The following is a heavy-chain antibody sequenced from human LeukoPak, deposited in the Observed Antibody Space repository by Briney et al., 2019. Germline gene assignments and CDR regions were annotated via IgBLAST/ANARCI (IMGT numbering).Heavy chain of an antibody. J-gene: IGHJ4*02. CDR2: IGSSSSYI. Sequence: GGSLRLSCAASGVTFSSYSRNWVRQAPAKGLERVSSIGSSSSYIYYADSVKGRFTISRDNAKNSLYLQMNSLRAEDTAVYYCARDSSYYDILTGYYKGFDYWGQGTLVTVSS. V-gene: IGHV3-21*01. CDR3: ARDSSYYDILTGYYKGFDY. D-gene: IGHD3-9*01. CDR1: GVTFSSYS.